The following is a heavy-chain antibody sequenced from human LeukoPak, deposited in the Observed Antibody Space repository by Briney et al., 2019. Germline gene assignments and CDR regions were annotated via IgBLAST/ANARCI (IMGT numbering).Heavy chain of an antibody. CDR3: ARVSGYCSGGSCPPVGI. D-gene: IGHD2-15*01. Sequence: SQTLSLTCTVSGGSISSGSYYWSWIRQPAGKGLEWIGRIYTSGSTNYNPSLKSRVTISVDTSKNQFSLKLSSVTAADTAVYHCARVSGYCSGGSCPPVGIWGQGTMVTVS. CDR2: IYTSGST. J-gene: IGHJ3*02. CDR1: GGSISSGSYY. V-gene: IGHV4-61*02.